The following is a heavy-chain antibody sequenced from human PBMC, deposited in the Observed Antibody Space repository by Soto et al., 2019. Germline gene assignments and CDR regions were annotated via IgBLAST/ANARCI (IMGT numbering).Heavy chain of an antibody. CDR2: IYSGGST. Sequence: GGSLRLSCAASGFTVSSNYMSWVRQAPGKGLEWVSVIYSGGSTYYADSVKGRFTISRHNSKNTLYLQMNSLRAEDTAVYYCARDRYGSGSYYSDYWGQGTLVTVSS. CDR1: GFTVSSNY. J-gene: IGHJ4*02. D-gene: IGHD3-10*01. V-gene: IGHV3-53*04. CDR3: ARDRYGSGSYYSDY.